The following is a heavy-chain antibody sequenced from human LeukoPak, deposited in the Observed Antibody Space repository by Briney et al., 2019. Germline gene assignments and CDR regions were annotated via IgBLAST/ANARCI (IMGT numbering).Heavy chain of an antibody. CDR3: ARDQGYYDSSGDPSAEYFQH. V-gene: IGHV4-31*03. CDR1: GGSISSGGYY. J-gene: IGHJ1*01. CDR2: IYYSGST. D-gene: IGHD3-22*01. Sequence: PSETLSLTCTVSGGSISSGGYYWSWIRQHPGKGLEWIGYIYYSGSTYYNPSLKSRVTISVDTSKNQFSLKLSSVTAADTAVYYCARDQGYYDSSGDPSAEYFQHWGQGTLVTVSS.